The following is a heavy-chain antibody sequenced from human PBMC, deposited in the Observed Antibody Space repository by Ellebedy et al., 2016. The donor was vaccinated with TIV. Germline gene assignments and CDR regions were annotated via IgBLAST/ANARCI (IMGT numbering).Heavy chain of an antibody. CDR1: GFTFSSYW. D-gene: IGHD4-17*01. CDR3: ARDNDYGDYPDY. Sequence: GGSLRLSCAASGFTFSSYWMNWVRQAPGKGLEWVANINQDGSEKNYVDSVKGRFTISRDNAKNSLYLQMNSLRAEDTAVYYCARDNDYGDYPDYWGQGTLVTVSS. CDR2: INQDGSEK. J-gene: IGHJ4*02. V-gene: IGHV3-7*01.